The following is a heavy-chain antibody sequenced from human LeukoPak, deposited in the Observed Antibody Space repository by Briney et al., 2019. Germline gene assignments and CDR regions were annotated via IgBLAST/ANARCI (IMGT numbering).Heavy chain of an antibody. D-gene: IGHD3-22*01. Sequence: PGGSLRLSCAASGFTFSDYYMSCIRQAPGKGLEWVSYISSSSSYTNYADSVKGRLTISRDNAKNSLYLQMNSLRAEDTAVYYCARDRARYYDSSGSASFDYWGQGTLVTVSS. CDR3: ARDRARYYDSSGSASFDY. V-gene: IGHV3-11*05. CDR1: GFTFSDYY. CDR2: ISSSSSYT. J-gene: IGHJ4*02.